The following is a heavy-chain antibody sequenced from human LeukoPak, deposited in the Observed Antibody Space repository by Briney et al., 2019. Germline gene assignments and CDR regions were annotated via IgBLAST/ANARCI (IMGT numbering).Heavy chain of an antibody. CDR1: GGSISSYY. D-gene: IGHD2-15*01. CDR2: IYTSGST. CDR3: ARDYSGYCSGGSCYHYYYYYMDV. Sequence: SETLSLTCTVSGGSISSYYWSWIRQPAGKGLEWIGRIYTSGSTNYNPSLKSRVTMSVDTSKNQFSLKLSSVTAADTAVYYCARDYSGYCSGGSCYHYYYYYMDVWGKGTTVTISS. V-gene: IGHV4-4*07. J-gene: IGHJ6*03.